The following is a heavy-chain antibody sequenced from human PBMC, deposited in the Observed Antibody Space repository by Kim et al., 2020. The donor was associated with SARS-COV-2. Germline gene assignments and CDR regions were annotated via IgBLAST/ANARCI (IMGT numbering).Heavy chain of an antibody. CDR3: TRARAITGLDP. CDR1: GYTFTDHY. J-gene: IGHJ5*02. Sequence: ASVKVSCKASGYTFTDHYVHWVRQDPGQGLEWMGWINPDSGATYYEHKFQGRVTVTGDRSISTIYMDLNSLRSDDTSIYYCTRARAITGLDPLGQGTLV. V-gene: IGHV1-2*02. CDR2: INPDSGAT.